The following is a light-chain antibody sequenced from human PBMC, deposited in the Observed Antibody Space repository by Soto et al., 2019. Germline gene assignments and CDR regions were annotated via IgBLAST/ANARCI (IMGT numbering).Light chain of an antibody. J-gene: IGKJ5*01. CDR2: DAS. CDR1: QSVSSY. CDR3: HQRSSWPPIT. Sequence: EIVLTQSPATLSLSPGERATLSCRASQSVSSYLAWYQRKPGQAPRLLIYDASNRATGIPARFSGSGSGTDFTLTISSLEPEDFSVYYCHQRSSWPPITVGQGTRLETK. V-gene: IGKV3-11*01.